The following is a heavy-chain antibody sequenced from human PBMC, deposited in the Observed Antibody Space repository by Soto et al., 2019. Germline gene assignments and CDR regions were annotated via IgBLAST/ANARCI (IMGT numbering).Heavy chain of an antibody. CDR3: AREDYTIFGVVTRTPYMDV. V-gene: IGHV1-8*02. Sequence: ASVKVSCKASGDTFSSYAISWVRQAPGQGLEWMGGIIPNCGTTSYAQKFQGRVTMTRNNSISTAYMELSSLRSEDTAVYYCAREDYTIFGVVTRTPYMDVWGKGTTVTVSS. J-gene: IGHJ6*03. D-gene: IGHD3-3*01. CDR2: IIPNCGTT. CDR1: GDTFSSYA.